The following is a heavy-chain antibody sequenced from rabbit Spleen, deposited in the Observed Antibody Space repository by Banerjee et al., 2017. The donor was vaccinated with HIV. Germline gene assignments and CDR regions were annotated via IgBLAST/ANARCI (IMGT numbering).Heavy chain of an antibody. J-gene: IGHJ4*01. CDR1: GFSFSEKAV. Sequence: QEQLVESGGDLVKPEGSLTLTCTASGFSFSEKAVMCWVRQAPGKGLTWIACINVVTGKAVYASWAKGRFTFSKTSSTTVTLQMTSLTVADTAIYFCANENGDTVYDLWGPGTLVTVS. V-gene: IGHV1S45*01. D-gene: IGHD2-1*01. CDR2: INVVTGKA. CDR3: ANENGDTVYDL.